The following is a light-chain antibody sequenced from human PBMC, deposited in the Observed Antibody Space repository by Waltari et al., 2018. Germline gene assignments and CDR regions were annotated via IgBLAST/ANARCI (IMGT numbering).Light chain of an antibody. CDR3: QQYYDTPLS. J-gene: IGKJ4*01. V-gene: IGKV4-1*01. Sequence: DIVMTQSPDSLAVSLGERATINCKSSQTIFYGSNNKNYLAWYQQKPRQPPRLLLYWASTRESGVPDRLSGSGSGTDFTLTISSLQAEDVAVYYCQQYYDTPLSFGGGTKVEIK. CDR1: QTIFYGSNNKNY. CDR2: WAS.